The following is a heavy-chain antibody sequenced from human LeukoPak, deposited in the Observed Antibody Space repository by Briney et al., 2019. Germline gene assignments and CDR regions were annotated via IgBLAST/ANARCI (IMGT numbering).Heavy chain of an antibody. D-gene: IGHD6-13*01. CDR1: GFTFSSFE. J-gene: IGHJ4*02. Sequence: GGSLRLSCGASGFTFSSFEMNWVRLAPGKGLEWVSYISPSGTARYYADSVRGRFIISRENAMKSLYLQMNSLRAEDTAVYYCTRDGHSSTWYANFDYWGQGILVTVSS. CDR3: TRDGHSSTWYANFDY. V-gene: IGHV3-48*03. CDR2: ISPSGTAR.